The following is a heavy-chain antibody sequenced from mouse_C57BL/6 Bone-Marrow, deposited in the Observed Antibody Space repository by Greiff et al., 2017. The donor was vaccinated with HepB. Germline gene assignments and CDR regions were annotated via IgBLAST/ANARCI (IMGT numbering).Heavy chain of an antibody. CDR2: IYPSDSET. V-gene: IGHV1-61*01. Sequence: VQLQQPGAELVRPGSSVKLSCKASGYTFTSYWMAWVKQRPGQGLEWIGNIYPSDSETHYNQKFKDKATLTVDKSSSTAYMQLSSLTSEDSAVYYCARSLYYYGSSWFAYWGQGTLVTVSA. CDR1: GYTFTSYW. CDR3: ARSLYYYGSSWFAY. D-gene: IGHD1-1*01. J-gene: IGHJ3*01.